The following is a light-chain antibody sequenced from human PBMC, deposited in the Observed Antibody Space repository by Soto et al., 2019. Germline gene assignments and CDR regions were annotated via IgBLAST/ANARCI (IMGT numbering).Light chain of an antibody. CDR3: QQRSNWPMYT. CDR2: DAS. J-gene: IGKJ2*01. Sequence: EIVLTQSPATLSLSPGERATLSCRASQSVSSYLAWYQQKPGQDPRLLIYDASNRATDIPARFSGSGSGTDFTLTISSLVPEDFAVYYCQQRSNWPMYTFGQGTKLEIK. V-gene: IGKV3-11*01. CDR1: QSVSSY.